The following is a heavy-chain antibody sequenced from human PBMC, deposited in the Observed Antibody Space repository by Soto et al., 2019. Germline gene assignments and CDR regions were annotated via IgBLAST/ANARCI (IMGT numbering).Heavy chain of an antibody. Sequence: GGSLRLSCSASGFTFSSYAMHWVRQAPGKGLEYVSAISSNGGSTYYADSVKGRFTISRDNSKNTLYLQMNSLRAEDTAVYYCVRRDIVVVVAATGAFDIWGQGTMVTVSS. CDR2: ISSNGGST. CDR3: VRRDIVVVVAATGAFDI. D-gene: IGHD2-15*01. J-gene: IGHJ3*02. V-gene: IGHV3-64*04. CDR1: GFTFSSYA.